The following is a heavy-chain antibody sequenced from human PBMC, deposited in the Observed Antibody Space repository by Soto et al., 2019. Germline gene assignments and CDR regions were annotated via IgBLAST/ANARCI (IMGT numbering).Heavy chain of an antibody. J-gene: IGHJ5*02. CDR1: GYTFTSYG. Sequence: SVKVSCKASGYTFTSYGISWVRQAPGQGLEWMGWISAYNGNTNYAQKLQGRVTMTTDTSTSTAYMELRSLGSDDTAVYYCARGRIPAAQAVNWFDPWGQGTLVTVSS. CDR3: ARGRIPAAQAVNWFDP. D-gene: IGHD6-13*01. CDR2: ISAYNGNT. V-gene: IGHV1-18*01.